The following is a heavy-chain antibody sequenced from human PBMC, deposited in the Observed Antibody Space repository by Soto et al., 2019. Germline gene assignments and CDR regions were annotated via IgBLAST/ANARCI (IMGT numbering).Heavy chain of an antibody. CDR1: GFRFSNHG. J-gene: IGHJ6*02. D-gene: IGHD3-22*01. CDR2: IWKDGSDK. Sequence: GGSMRLSCAADGFRFSNHGLHWVRQAPGKGLEWGAVIWKDGSDKYYGDSLKGRFAISRDNSKNTLYLQMNSLRVEDTAVYYCARVVGGLPRQAYYFDSRGSQEAYYYGMDVWGQGTTVTVSS. CDR3: ARVVGGLPRQAYYFDSRGSQEAYYYGMDV. V-gene: IGHV3-33*01.